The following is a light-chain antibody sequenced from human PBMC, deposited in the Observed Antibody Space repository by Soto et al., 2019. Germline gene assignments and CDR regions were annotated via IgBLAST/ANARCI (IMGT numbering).Light chain of an antibody. J-gene: IGLJ3*02. CDR1: SSDVGTYNL. CDR3: CSYAGNSTFVNRV. V-gene: IGLV2-23*02. Sequence: QSALTQPASVSGSPGQSITISCTGSSSDVGTYNLVSWYQQHPGKAPKVMIYEVSERPSGVSNRFSGSKSGNTASLTISGLQAEDEADYYCCSYAGNSTFVNRVFGGGTKLTVL. CDR2: EVS.